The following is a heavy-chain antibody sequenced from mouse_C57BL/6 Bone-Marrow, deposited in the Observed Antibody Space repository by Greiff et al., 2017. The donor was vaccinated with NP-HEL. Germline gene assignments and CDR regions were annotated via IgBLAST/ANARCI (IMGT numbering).Heavy chain of an antibody. V-gene: IGHV1-75*01. D-gene: IGHD2-5*01. J-gene: IGHJ1*03. Sequence: QVQLQQSGPELVKPGASVKISCKASGYTFTDYSINWVKQRPGQGLEWIGWIFPGSGSTYYNEKVKGKATLTVDKSSSTAYMWLSSLTSEDSAVYFCARDAPYYSNYWYFDVWGTGTTVTVSS. CDR1: GYTFTDYS. CDR2: IFPGSGST. CDR3: ARDAPYYSNYWYFDV.